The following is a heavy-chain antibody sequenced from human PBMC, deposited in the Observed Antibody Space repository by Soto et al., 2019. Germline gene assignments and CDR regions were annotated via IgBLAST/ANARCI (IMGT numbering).Heavy chain of an antibody. V-gene: IGHV4-34*01. CDR1: GGSFSGYY. CDR3: ARDRSGSGSYYKIRDFDY. Sequence: SETLSLTCAVYGGSFSGYYWSWIRQPPGKGLEWIGEINHSGSTNYNPSLKSRVTISVDTSKNQFSLKLSSVTAADTAVYYCARDRSGSGSYYKIRDFDYWGQATLVTVSS. CDR2: INHSGST. J-gene: IGHJ4*02. D-gene: IGHD3-10*01.